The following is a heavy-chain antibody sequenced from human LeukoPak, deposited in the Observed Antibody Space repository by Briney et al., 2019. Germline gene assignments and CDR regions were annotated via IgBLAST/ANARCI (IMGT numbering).Heavy chain of an antibody. V-gene: IGHV3-15*01. Sequence: GGSLRLSCAASGFTFSNAWMSWVRQAPGKGLEWVGRIKSKTDGGTTDYAAPVKGRFTISRDDSKNTLYLQMNSLKTEDTAVYYCTAPPGIAVAAPFDYWGQGTLVTVSS. J-gene: IGHJ4*02. CDR3: TAPPGIAVAAPFDY. D-gene: IGHD6-19*01. CDR1: GFTFSNAW. CDR2: IKSKTDGGTT.